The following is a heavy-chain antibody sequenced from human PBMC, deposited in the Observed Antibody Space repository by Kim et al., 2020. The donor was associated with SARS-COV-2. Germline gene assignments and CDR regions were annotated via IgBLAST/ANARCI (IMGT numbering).Heavy chain of an antibody. D-gene: IGHD6-6*01. CDR2: IIPIFGTA. CDR3: ARGDSSSSDYYYYGMDV. J-gene: IGHJ6*02. V-gene: IGHV1-69*13. Sequence: SVKVSCKASGGTFSSYAISWGRQAPGQGLEWMGGIIPIFGTANYAQKFQGSVTITADESTSTAYMELSSLRSEDTAVYYCARGDSSSSDYYYYGMDVWGQGTTVTVSS. CDR1: GGTFSSYA.